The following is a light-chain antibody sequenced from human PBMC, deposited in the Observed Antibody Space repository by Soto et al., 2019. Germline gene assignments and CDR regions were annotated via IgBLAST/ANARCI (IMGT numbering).Light chain of an antibody. CDR1: QSLSTN. V-gene: IGKV3-15*01. Sequence: EIGITQSPSTLSVSPGEGATLSCRASQSLSTNLAWYQHKPGQAPRLLIYGASTRATGIPARFSGSGSGTEFTLTISSLQSEDFAIYYCQQYNIWPPWTFGQGTKVDI. CDR2: GAS. CDR3: QQYNIWPPWT. J-gene: IGKJ1*01.